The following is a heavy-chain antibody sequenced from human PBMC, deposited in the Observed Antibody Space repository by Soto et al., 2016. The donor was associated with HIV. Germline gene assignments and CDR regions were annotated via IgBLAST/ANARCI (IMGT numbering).Heavy chain of an antibody. V-gene: IGHV3-20*04. D-gene: IGHD3-10*01. CDR1: GSTFDDYG. Sequence: EVQLVESGGGVVRPGGSLRLSCAASGSTFDDYGMSWVRQAPGKGLEWVSGINWNGGSTGYADSVKGRFTISRDNAKNSLYLQMNSLRAEDTALYYCARDRGYYYGSGSSKAVYYYGMDVWGQGTTVTVSS. CDR3: ARDRGYYYGSGSSKAVYYYGMDV. J-gene: IGHJ6*02. CDR2: INWNGGST.